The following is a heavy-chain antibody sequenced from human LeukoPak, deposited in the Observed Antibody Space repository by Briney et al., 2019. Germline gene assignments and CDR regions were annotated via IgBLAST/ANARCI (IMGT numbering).Heavy chain of an antibody. CDR1: GYTLTELS. CDR2: FDPEDGET. D-gene: IGHD3-22*01. V-gene: IGHV1-24*01. CDR3: ATDLGYYYDSSGYP. Sequence: GASVKVSCTVSGYTLTELSMHWVRQAPGKGLEWMGGFDPEDGETIYAQKFQGRVTMTEDTSTDTAYMELSSLRSEDTAVYYCATDLGYYYDSSGYPWGQGTLVTVSS. J-gene: IGHJ5*02.